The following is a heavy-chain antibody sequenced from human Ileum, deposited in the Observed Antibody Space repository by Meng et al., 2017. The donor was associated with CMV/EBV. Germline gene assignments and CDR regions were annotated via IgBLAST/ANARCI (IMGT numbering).Heavy chain of an antibody. J-gene: IGHJ6*02. CDR3: ARDQWFGELSVGYGMDV. CDR2: INRNGDST. D-gene: IGHD3-10*01. CDR1: GFTFDGYG. Sequence: GESLKISCAASGFTFDGYGMSWVRQAPGKGLEWVSGINRNGDSTGYADSMKGRFTISRDNAKNSLYLQMNSLRAEDTALYYCARDQWFGELSVGYGMDVWGQGTTVTVSS. V-gene: IGHV3-20*04.